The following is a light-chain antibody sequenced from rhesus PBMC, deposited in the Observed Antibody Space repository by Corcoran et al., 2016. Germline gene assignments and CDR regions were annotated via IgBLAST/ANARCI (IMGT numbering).Light chain of an antibody. J-gene: IGKJ2*01. CDR2: SAS. CDR1: QGISRW. Sequence: DIQMTQSPSSLSASVGDKVTITCHASQGISRWLAWYQQKPGKAPRPRIYSASRLQIGVPSRFQCSGSGTDYTLTISSLQPEDFATYYCQQYDDLPYSFGQGTKVEIK. V-gene: IGKV1-19*01. CDR3: QQYDDLPYS.